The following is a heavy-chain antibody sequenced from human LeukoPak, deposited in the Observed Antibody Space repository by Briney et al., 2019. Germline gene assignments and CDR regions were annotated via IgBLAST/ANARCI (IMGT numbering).Heavy chain of an antibody. CDR2: MNPNSGFT. CDR3: AREDYAVNWFDP. CDR1: GYTFTRYD. D-gene: IGHD4-17*01. V-gene: IGHV1-8*01. J-gene: IGHJ5*02. Sequence: ASVKASCKASGYTFTRYDINWVRQANRQGLEWTGWMNPNSGFTGDAQKFQGRVNMIRNNSISTAYMELSSLRSEDTAVYYCAREDYAVNWFDPWGQGTLVTVSS.